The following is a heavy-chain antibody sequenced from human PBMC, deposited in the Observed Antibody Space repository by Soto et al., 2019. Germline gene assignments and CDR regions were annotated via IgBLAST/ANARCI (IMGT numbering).Heavy chain of an antibody. D-gene: IGHD3-10*01. CDR1: GYTFTSYG. J-gene: IGHJ4*02. CDR3: ARGRYGEY. Sequence: QVHLVQSGAEVKKPGASVKVSCKASGYTFTSYGITWVRQAPGQGLGWMGWISAHNDNTDYAQKLQGRVIVTRDTSTSTAYMELRSLRSDDTAVYYCARGRYGEYWGQGALVTVSS. CDR2: ISAHNDNT. V-gene: IGHV1-18*01.